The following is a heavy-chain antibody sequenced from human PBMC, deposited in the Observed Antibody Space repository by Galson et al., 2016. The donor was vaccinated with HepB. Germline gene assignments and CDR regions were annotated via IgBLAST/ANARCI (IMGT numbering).Heavy chain of an antibody. CDR3: ARAGTLTTYWFYFDS. Sequence: TLSLTCTVSGGSISSGGYYWSWIRQHPGEGLEWIGYIYHTGNAYYNASLKSRVTVSVDTSKNQFFLKLSSLTAADTAVYFCARAGTLTTYWFYFDSWGQGNLVTVSS. D-gene: IGHD2/OR15-2a*01. CDR2: IYHTGNA. V-gene: IGHV4-31*03. CDR1: GGSISSGGYY. J-gene: IGHJ4*02.